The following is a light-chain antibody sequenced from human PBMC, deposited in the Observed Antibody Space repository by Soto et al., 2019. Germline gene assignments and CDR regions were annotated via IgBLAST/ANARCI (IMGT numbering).Light chain of an antibody. Sequence: DNQMNQSPSTLSASVGDRVTITCRASQSISSWLAWYQQKPGKAPKLLIYDASSLESGVPSRFSGSGSGTEFTLTISRLQPDDFATYYCQQYNSYPITFGQGTRLEIK. CDR2: DAS. CDR1: QSISSW. CDR3: QQYNSYPIT. J-gene: IGKJ5*01. V-gene: IGKV1-5*01.